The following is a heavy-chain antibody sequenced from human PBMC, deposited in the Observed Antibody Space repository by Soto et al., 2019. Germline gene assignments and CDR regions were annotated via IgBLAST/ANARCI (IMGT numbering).Heavy chain of an antibody. CDR1: GGSISSSNW. D-gene: IGHD2-8*01. CDR3: ATDKRMLGAKWFDP. V-gene: IGHV4-4*02. J-gene: IGHJ5*02. Sequence: SETLSLTCAVSGGSISSSNWWSWVRQPPGKGLEWIGEIYHSGSTNYNPSLKSRVTISVDKSKNQFSLKLSSVTAADTAVYYCATDKRMLGAKWFDPWGQGTLVTVSS. CDR2: IYHSGST.